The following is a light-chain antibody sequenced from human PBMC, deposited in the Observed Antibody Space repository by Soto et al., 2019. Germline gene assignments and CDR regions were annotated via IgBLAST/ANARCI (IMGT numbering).Light chain of an antibody. J-gene: IGKJ1*01. CDR2: AAS. V-gene: IGKV1-17*01. CDR1: QGIRND. Sequence: DIQMTQSPSSLSASVGDRVTITCRASQGIRNDLGWYQQKPGKAPKRMVSAASSLQSGVPSRCSASGSATDFTLTCGSLRPEECASYHCLQYNSYPRRFGQGTELVIK. CDR3: LQYNSYPRR.